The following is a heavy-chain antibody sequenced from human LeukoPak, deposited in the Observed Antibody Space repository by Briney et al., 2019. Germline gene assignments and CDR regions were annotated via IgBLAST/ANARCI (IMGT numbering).Heavy chain of an antibody. CDR3: AKDPHGIEMATIGGLFDY. CDR2: ISVSGGST. D-gene: IGHD5-24*01. CDR1: GFTFSSYA. Sequence: GGSLRLTCAASGFTFSSYAMSWVRQAPGKGLEWVSAISVSGGSTYYADSVKGRFTISRDNSKNTLYLQMNSLRAEDTAVYYCAKDPHGIEMATIGGLFDYWGQGTLVTVSS. V-gene: IGHV3-23*01. J-gene: IGHJ4*02.